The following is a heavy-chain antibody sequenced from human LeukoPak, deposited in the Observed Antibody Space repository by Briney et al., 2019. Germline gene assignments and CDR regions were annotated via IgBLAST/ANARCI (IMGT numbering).Heavy chain of an antibody. D-gene: IGHD6-13*01. CDR2: IYYSGST. J-gene: IGHJ4*02. CDR3: ATGYSSSWFDY. CDR1: GDSIGTYY. V-gene: IGHV4-59*01. Sequence: SETLSLACTVSGDSIGTYYWSWIRQPPGKGLEWIGHIYYSGSTKYNPSLKSRVTISVDTSKNQFSLKLSSVTAADTAVYYCATGYSSSWFDYWGQGILVTVSS.